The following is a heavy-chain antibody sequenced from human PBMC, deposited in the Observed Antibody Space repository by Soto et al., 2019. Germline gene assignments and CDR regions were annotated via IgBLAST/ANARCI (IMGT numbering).Heavy chain of an antibody. Sequence: EVQLVETGGGLIQPGGSLRLTCAASGFTITNNYMSWVRQAPGKGLEWVAVVFSGDHTDNTRYVDSVKCRFPISRDNSKNKLYLQMNSLIAEDSGSYYCVRLRVGADGAFDSGLDVSGQGTTVTVYS. CDR3: VRLRVGADGAFDSGLDV. J-gene: IGHJ6*02. CDR1: GFTITNNY. D-gene: IGHD2-15*01. CDR2: VFSGDHTDNT. V-gene: IGHV3-53*02.